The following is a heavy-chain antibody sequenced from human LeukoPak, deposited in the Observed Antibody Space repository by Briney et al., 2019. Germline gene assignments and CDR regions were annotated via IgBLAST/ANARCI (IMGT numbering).Heavy chain of an antibody. CDR1: GNYW. V-gene: IGHV3-74*01. CDR3: VSFYETY. CDR2: INSDGSWT. D-gene: IGHD2/OR15-2a*01. Sequence: GGSLRLSCAASGNYWMHWVRQAPGKGLVWVSHINSDGSWTGYADSVKGRFTISKDNAKNTVYLQMNSLRAEDTAVYYCVSFYETYWGRGTLVTDSS. J-gene: IGHJ4*02.